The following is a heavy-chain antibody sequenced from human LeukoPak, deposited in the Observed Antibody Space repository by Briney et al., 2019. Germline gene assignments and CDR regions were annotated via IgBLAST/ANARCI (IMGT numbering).Heavy chain of an antibody. CDR2: ISAYNGNT. J-gene: IGHJ4*02. CDR1: GYTFTSYG. D-gene: IGHD2-2*02. CDR3: ARDHCSSTSCYTYAGYYFDY. Sequence: ASVKVSCMASGYTFTSYGISWVRQAPGQGLEWMGWISAYNGNTNYAQKLQGRVTMTTDTSTSTAYMELRSLRSDDTAVYYCARDHCSSTSCYTYAGYYFDYWGQGTLVTVSS. V-gene: IGHV1-18*01.